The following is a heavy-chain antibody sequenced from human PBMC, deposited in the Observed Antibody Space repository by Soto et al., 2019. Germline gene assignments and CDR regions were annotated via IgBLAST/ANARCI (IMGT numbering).Heavy chain of an antibody. CDR1: GGTFSSYA. D-gene: IGHD2-15*01. CDR3: ARDSQVVAATRYYYYYMDV. J-gene: IGHJ6*03. V-gene: IGHV1-69*05. CDR2: IIPIFGNA. Sequence: SVKVSCKASGGTFSSYAISWVRQAPGQGLEWMGGIIPIFGNAKYAQKFQGRVTITRDKSASTAYMELSSLRSEDTAVYYCARDSQVVAATRYYYYYMDVWGKGTTVTVSS.